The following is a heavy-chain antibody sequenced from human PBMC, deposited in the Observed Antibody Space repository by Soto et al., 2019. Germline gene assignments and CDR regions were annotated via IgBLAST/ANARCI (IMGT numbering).Heavy chain of an antibody. V-gene: IGHV3-23*01. CDR1: VFTFINYS. CDR2: ISGSGGWT. J-gene: IGHJ4*02. D-gene: IGHD1-26*01. Sequence: GGSXRLSCAASVFTFINYSSIVFRHAPGKGLECVSAISGSGGWTYYADSVKGRFTIPRDNSKNTLYLQMSSLRAEDTDVYYCEKDRARSWEGPSWGQGTLV. CDR3: EKDRARSWEGPS.